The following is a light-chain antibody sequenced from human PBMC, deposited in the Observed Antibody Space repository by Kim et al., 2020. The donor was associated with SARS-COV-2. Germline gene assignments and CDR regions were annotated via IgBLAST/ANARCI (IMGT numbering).Light chain of an antibody. J-gene: IGKJ1*01. CDR3: QQYNNWLRT. Sequence: VAPGARATRTARASQSGSSNLAWYRQKPGQAPRLHSYGASARATGIPARFSGSGSGIEFTLTSIRLQSEDVAGYYCQQYNNWLRTFGQGTKVDIK. V-gene: IGKV3-15*01. CDR1: QSGSSN. CDR2: GAS.